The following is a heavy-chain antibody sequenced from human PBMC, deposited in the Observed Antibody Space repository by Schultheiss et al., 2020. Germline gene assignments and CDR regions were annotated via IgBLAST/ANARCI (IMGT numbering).Heavy chain of an antibody. V-gene: IGHV4-34*01. CDR2: ITHSGCT. J-gene: IGHJ4*02. Sequence: SETLSLTCTVSGGSISSYYWSWIRQPPGKGLEWIGEITHSGCTIYNPSLKSRVTISLDASKNQFSLKMSSVTAADTGVFYCARDHETGCFDYWGQGTLVTVSS. CDR3: ARDHETGCFDY. D-gene: IGHD1-14*01. CDR1: GGSISSYY.